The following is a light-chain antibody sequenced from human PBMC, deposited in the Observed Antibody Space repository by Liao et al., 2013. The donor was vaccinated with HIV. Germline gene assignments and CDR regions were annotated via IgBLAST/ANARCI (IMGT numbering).Light chain of an antibody. CDR1: KLGDKY. CDR3: QAWDSSTGDVG. Sequence: YELTQPPSVSVSPGQTASITCSGDKLGDKYACWYQQKTGQAPVLVIFYDSDRPSGIPERFSGSKSGNTATLTISWVEAGDEADYYCQAWDSSTGDVGFGGGTKLTVL. V-gene: IGLV3-1*01. J-gene: IGLJ2*01. CDR2: YDS.